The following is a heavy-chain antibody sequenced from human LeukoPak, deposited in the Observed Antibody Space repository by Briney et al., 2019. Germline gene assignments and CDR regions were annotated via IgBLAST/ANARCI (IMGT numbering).Heavy chain of an antibody. CDR3: ARGNYYDSSSFLYYFDY. V-gene: IGHV3-23*01. CDR2: ISGSGGST. J-gene: IGHJ4*02. Sequence: GGSLRLPCAASGFTFSDYYMSWVRQAPGEGLEWVSAISGSGGSTYYADSVKGRFTVSRDNSKNTLYLQMSSLRAEDTAVYYCARGNYYDSSSFLYYFDYWGQGTLVTVSS. CDR1: GFTFSDYY. D-gene: IGHD3-22*01.